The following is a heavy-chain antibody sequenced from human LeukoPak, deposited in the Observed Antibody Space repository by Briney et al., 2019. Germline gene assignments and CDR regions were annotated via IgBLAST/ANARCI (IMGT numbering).Heavy chain of an antibody. CDR3: ARGIRSYDILTGGSEYYFDY. CDR1: GGSISSGSYY. Sequence: PSETLSLTCTVSGGSISSGSYYWSWIRQPAGKGLEWIGRIYTSGSTNYNPSLKSRVTISVDTSKNQFSLKLSSVTAADTAVYYCARGIRSYDILTGGSEYYFDYWGQGTLVTVSS. CDR2: IYTSGST. J-gene: IGHJ4*02. V-gene: IGHV4-61*02. D-gene: IGHD3-9*01.